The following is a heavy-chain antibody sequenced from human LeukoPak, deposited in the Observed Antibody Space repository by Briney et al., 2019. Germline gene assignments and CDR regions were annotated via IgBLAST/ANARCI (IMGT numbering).Heavy chain of an antibody. CDR1: GFTVNNNY. J-gene: IGHJ5*02. CDR2: IYSSGST. D-gene: IGHD3-22*01. CDR3: ARDLGYYASSAT. Sequence: PGGSLRLSCAASGFTVNNNYMSWVRQAPGKGLEWVSVIYSSGSTYYADSVKGRFTISRDISKNSLYLQMTSLRAEDTAVYYCARDLGYYASSATWGQGTLVTVSS. V-gene: IGHV3-53*01.